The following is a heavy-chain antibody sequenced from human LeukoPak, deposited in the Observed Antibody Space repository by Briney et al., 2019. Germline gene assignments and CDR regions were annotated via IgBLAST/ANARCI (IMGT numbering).Heavy chain of an antibody. CDR1: GFTFSSYG. V-gene: IGHV3-30*03. Sequence: QPGGSLRLSCAASGFTFSSYGMHWVRQAPGKGLEWVAVISYDGSNKYYADSVKGRFTTSRDNAKNTLYLQMNSLRAEDTALYYCTRVQAGRSGLMDVWGRGTTVTVSS. J-gene: IGHJ6*02. CDR2: ISYDGSNK. CDR3: TRVQAGRSGLMDV. D-gene: IGHD2-8*02.